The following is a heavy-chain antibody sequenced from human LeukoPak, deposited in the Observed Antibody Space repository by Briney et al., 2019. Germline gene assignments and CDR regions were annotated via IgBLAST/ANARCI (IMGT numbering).Heavy chain of an antibody. D-gene: IGHD3-22*01. J-gene: IGHJ5*02. CDR2: IYYSGST. V-gene: IGHV4-39*01. Sequence: SETLSLTCTVSGGSISSSSYYWGWIRQPPGKGLEWIGGIYYSGSTYYNPSLKSRVTISVDTSKNQFSLKLSSVTAADTAVYYCARRGVVAPYNWFDPWGQGTLVTVSS. CDR1: GGSISSSSYY. CDR3: ARRGVVAPYNWFDP.